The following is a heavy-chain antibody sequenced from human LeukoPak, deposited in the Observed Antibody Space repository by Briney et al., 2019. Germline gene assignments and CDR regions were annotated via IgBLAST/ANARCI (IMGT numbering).Heavy chain of an antibody. D-gene: IGHD5-12*01. CDR2: INPNSGAT. V-gene: IGHV1-2*02. Sequence: ASVKVSCKASGYTFTDYYMHWVRQAPGQGLEWMGWINPNSGATNYVQKFQGRVTMTRDTSISTAYMELSRLRSDDTAVYYCAFHPPRGDSGYDYTDYWGQGTLVTVSS. CDR3: AFHPPRGDSGYDYTDY. J-gene: IGHJ4*02. CDR1: GYTFTDYY.